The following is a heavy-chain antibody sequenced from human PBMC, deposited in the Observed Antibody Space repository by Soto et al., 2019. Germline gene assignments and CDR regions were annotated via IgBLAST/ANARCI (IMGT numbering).Heavy chain of an antibody. V-gene: IGHV4-61*05. Sequence: PSETLSLTCTVSGGSIISSDGYHWSWIRQHPGKGLEWIGYIYYSGSTNYNPSLKSRVTISVDTSKNQFSLKLSSVTAADTAVYYCARHWKTYSSSSTSLYYYYCYMDVWGKGTTVTVSS. CDR3: ARHWKTYSSSSTSLYYYYCYMDV. CDR1: GGSIISSDGYH. D-gene: IGHD6-6*01. CDR2: IYYSGST. J-gene: IGHJ6*03.